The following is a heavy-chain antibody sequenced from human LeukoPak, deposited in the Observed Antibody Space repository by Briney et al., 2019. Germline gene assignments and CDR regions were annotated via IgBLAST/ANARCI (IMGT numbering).Heavy chain of an antibody. Sequence: PGGYLRRSGAGSGFTVSSYAMSWVRHAPGKGLEWVTSISGSGASTYYADSVKGPITIATANSTNTMYLQMNSLRATDMAVSSCAKVSTTVAEYWGQGTLVTVSS. CDR1: GFTVSSYA. D-gene: IGHD4-23*01. V-gene: IGHV3-23*01. CDR3: AKVSTTVAEY. J-gene: IGHJ4*02. CDR2: ISGSGAST.